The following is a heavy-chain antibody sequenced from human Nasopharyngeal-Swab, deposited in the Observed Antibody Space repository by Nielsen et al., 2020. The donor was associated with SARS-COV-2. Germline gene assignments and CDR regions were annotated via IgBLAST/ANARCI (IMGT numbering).Heavy chain of an antibody. V-gene: IGHV4-31*02. Sequence: WIRQPPGKGLEWIGYIYYSGSTYYNPSLKSRVTISVDTSKNQFSLKLSSVTAADTAVYYCARGRHCSSTSCFDYYGMDVWGQGTTVTVSS. CDR3: ARGRHCSSTSCFDYYGMDV. J-gene: IGHJ6*02. D-gene: IGHD2-2*01. CDR2: IYYSGST.